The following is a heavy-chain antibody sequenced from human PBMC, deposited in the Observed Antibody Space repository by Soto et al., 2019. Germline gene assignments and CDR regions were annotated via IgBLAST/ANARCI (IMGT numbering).Heavy chain of an antibody. CDR1: GFTFSSYW. CDR3: ATETNVRYSRSDY. D-gene: IGHD2-15*01. J-gene: IGHJ4*02. V-gene: IGHV3-7*01. CDR2: IKQDGSEK. Sequence: HPGGSLRLSCAASGFTFSSYWMSWVRQAPGKGLEWVANIKQDGSEKYYVDSVKGRFTISRDNAKNSLYLQMNSLRAEDTAVYYCATETNVRYSRSDYRAQRTLVTGSS.